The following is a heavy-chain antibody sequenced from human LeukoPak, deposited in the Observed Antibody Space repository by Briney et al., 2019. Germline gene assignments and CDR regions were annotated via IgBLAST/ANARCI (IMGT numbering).Heavy chain of an antibody. J-gene: IGHJ4*02. V-gene: IGHV3-23*01. D-gene: IGHD6-19*01. CDR2: IGGGGPTT. CDR1: GFTFSTYA. CDR3: ARGFLGGTDQYFDS. Sequence: GGSLRLSCAASGFTFSTYAMNWVRQAPAKGLEWVSTIGGGGPTTDYADAVKDRFTISRDNSKNTLYLQMNSLRAEDTAVYFCARGFLGGTDQYFDSWGQGTLVTVSS.